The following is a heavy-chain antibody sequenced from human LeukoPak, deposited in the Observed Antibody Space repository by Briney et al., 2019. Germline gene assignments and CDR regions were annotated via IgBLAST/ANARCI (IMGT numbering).Heavy chain of an antibody. V-gene: IGHV4-59*01. J-gene: IGHJ3*02. CDR2: IYYSGST. CDR1: GGSISSYY. D-gene: IGHD3-22*01. CDR3: ARAFDYYDSSGYYYYAFDI. Sequence: SETLSLTCTVSGGSISSYYWSWIRQPPGKGLEWIGYIYYSGSTNYSPSLKSRVTMSVDTSKNQFSLKLSSVTAADTAVYYCARAFDYYDSSGYYYYAFDIWGQGTMVTVSS.